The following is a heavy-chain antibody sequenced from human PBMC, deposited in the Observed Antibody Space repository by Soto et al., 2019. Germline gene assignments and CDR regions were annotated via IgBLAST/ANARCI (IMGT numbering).Heavy chain of an antibody. CDR2: ISSSSSTI. CDR3: ARGDYYDSSGPFSDAFDI. Sequence: GGSLRLSCAASGFTFRSYGMTWVRKAPGKGLEWVSYISSSSSTIYYADSVKGRFTISRDNAKNSLYLQMNSLRAEDTAVYYCARGDYYDSSGPFSDAFDIWGQGTMVTVSS. CDR1: GFTFRSYG. D-gene: IGHD3-22*01. J-gene: IGHJ3*02. V-gene: IGHV3-48*01.